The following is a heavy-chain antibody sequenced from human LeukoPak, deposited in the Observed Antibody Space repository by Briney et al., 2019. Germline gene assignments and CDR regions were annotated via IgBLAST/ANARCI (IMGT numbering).Heavy chain of an antibody. CDR2: IDHRGDT. D-gene: IGHD5-24*01. Sequence: NPSETLSLTCAVYGGSFSRYYWSWIRQSQGKGLEWIAEIDHRGDTNYNPSVKSRVTISVDTSKNQFSLKMRSLSAADTALYYCARGATISETGYFDFWGQGTLVTVSS. CDR3: ARGATISETGYFDF. CDR1: GGSFSRYY. V-gene: IGHV4-34*01. J-gene: IGHJ4*03.